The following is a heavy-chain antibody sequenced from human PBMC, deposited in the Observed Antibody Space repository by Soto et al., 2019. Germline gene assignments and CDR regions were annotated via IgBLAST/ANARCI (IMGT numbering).Heavy chain of an antibody. CDR1: GFTFSNYW. J-gene: IGHJ4*02. D-gene: IGHD5-12*01. CDR3: ARGATLPWAPFDY. Sequence: GGSLRLSCAASGFTFSNYWMSWVRQAPGKGLEWVTNIKQDGSETYYVDSVKGRFTISRDNAKNSLYLHMNSLRAEDTAVYYCARGATLPWAPFDYWGQGTLVTVSS. CDR2: IKQDGSET. V-gene: IGHV3-7*04.